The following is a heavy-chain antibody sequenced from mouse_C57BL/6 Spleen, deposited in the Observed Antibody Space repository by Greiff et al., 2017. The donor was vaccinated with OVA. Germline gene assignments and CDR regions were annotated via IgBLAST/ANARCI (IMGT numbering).Heavy chain of an antibody. Sequence: QVQLQQSGAELVRPGASVKLSCKASGYTFTDYYINWVKQRPGQGLEWIARIYPGSGNTYYNEKFKGKATLTAEKSSSTAYMQLSSLTSEDSAVYFCARSLITTVVATRNYFDYWGQGTTLTVSS. CDR3: ARSLITTVVATRNYFDY. V-gene: IGHV1-76*01. D-gene: IGHD1-1*01. J-gene: IGHJ2*01. CDR1: GYTFTDYY. CDR2: IYPGSGNT.